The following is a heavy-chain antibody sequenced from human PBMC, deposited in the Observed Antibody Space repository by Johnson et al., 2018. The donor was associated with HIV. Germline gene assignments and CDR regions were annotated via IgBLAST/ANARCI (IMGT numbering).Heavy chain of an antibody. Sequence: QVQLVESGGGVVQPGRSLRLSCAASGLTFSSYGMHWVRQAPGKGLEWVAVISYDGSNKYYADSVKGRFTISRDNSKNTLYLQMNSLRAEDTAVYYCAKDLGGAHSSPRAFDIWGQGTMVTISS. J-gene: IGHJ3*02. D-gene: IGHD6-13*01. V-gene: IGHV3-30*18. CDR1: GLTFSSYG. CDR3: AKDLGGAHSSPRAFDI. CDR2: ISYDGSNK.